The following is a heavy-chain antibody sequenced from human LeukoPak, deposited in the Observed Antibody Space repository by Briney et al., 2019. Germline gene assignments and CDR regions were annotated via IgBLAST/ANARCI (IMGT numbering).Heavy chain of an antibody. Sequence: GGSLRLSCAASGFTFSSYAMTWVRQAPGKGLEWVSAISGSGGSTYYADSVKGRFTISRDNSKNTLYLQMNSLRAEDTAVYYCAKGSSTSCYKNWFDPWGQGTLVTVSS. CDR1: GFTFSSYA. D-gene: IGHD2-2*02. CDR2: ISGSGGST. V-gene: IGHV3-23*01. J-gene: IGHJ5*02. CDR3: AKGSSTSCYKNWFDP.